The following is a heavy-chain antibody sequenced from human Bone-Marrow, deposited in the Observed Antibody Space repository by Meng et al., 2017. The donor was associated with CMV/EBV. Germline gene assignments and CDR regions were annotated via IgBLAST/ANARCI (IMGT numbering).Heavy chain of an antibody. V-gene: IGHV3-7*01. CDR2: IKQDGSEE. CDR3: ARDKRRIVD. D-gene: IGHD2-15*01. J-gene: IGHJ4*01. Sequence: GGSLRLSCAASGFPFSPYWMSWVRQAPGKGLEWVAKIKQDGSEEYYVDSVKGRFTISRDNAKNSLYLQMNSLRVEDTAVYYCARDKRRIVDWGHGTLVPVSS. CDR1: GFPFSPYW.